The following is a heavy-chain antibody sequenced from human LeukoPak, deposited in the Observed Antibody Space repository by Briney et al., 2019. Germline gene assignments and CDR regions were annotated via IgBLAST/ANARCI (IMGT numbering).Heavy chain of an antibody. Sequence: ASVKVSCKASGYTFTGYYMHWVRQAPGQGLEWMGRINPNSGGTNYAQKFQGRVTMTRDTSISTAYMELSRLRSDDTAVYYCARIAVAGTTFDPWGQGTLVTVSS. D-gene: IGHD6-19*01. CDR2: INPNSGGT. V-gene: IGHV1-2*06. CDR1: GYTFTGYY. J-gene: IGHJ5*02. CDR3: ARIAVAGTTFDP.